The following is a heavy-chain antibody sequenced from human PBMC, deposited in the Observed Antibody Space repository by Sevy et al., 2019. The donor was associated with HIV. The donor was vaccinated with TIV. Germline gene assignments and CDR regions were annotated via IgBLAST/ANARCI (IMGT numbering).Heavy chain of an antibody. CDR1: GDSVSSNRAA. D-gene: IGHD3-22*01. V-gene: IGHV6-1*01. CDR3: AREDYYDSSGYYYFDY. CDR2: TYYRSKWYN. Sequence: KQSQILSLTCAISGDSVSSNRAAWNWIRQSPSRGLEWLGRTYYRSKWYNDYAVSVKSRITINPDTSKNQFSLQLNSVTPEDTAVFYCAREDYYDSSGYYYFDYWGQGTLVTVSS. J-gene: IGHJ4*02.